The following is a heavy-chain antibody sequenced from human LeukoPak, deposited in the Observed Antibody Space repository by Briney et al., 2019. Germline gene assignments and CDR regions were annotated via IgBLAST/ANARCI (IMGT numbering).Heavy chain of an antibody. CDR3: ARVSGDGYNYFAY. Sequence: PSETLSLTCAVYGGSFSGYYWSWIRQPPGKRLEWIGEINHSGSTNYNPSLQSRVTISVDTSKNQFSLKLSSVTAADTAVYYCARVSGDGYNYFAYWGQGTLVTVSS. CDR2: INHSGST. CDR1: GGSFSGYY. D-gene: IGHD5-24*01. J-gene: IGHJ4*02. V-gene: IGHV4-34*01.